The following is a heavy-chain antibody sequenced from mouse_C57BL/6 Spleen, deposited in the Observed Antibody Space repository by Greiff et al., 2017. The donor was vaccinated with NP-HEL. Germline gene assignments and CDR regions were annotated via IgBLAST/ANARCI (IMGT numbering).Heavy chain of an antibody. Sequence: VKVVESGAELVKPGASVKISCKASGYAFSSYWMNWVKQRPGKGLEWIGQIYPGDGDTNYNGKFKGKATLTADKSSSTAYMQLSSLTSEDSAVYFCARSEDGYYLDYWGKGTTLTVSS. CDR3: ARSEDGYYLDY. D-gene: IGHD2-3*01. V-gene: IGHV1-80*01. J-gene: IGHJ2*01. CDR2: IYPGDGDT. CDR1: GYAFSSYW.